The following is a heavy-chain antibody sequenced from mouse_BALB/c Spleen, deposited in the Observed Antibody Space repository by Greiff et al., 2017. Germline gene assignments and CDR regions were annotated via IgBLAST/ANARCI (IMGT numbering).Heavy chain of an antibody. V-gene: IGHV5-6-5*01. CDR3: ARGPSTMITTGAMDY. J-gene: IGHJ4*01. D-gene: IGHD2-4*01. CDR1: GFTFSSYA. Sequence: EVKLMESGGGLVKPGGSLKLSCAASGFTFSSYAMSWVRQTPEKRLEWVASISSGGSTYYPDSVKGRFTISRDNARNILYLQMSSLRSEDTAMYYCARGPSTMITTGAMDYWGQGTSVTVSS. CDR2: ISSGGST.